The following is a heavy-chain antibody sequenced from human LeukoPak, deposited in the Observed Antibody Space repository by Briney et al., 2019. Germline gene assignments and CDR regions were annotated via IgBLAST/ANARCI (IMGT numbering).Heavy chain of an antibody. Sequence: GGSLRLSCAASGFTFSSYSMNWVRQAPGKGLEWVSSISSSSSYIYYADSVKGRFTISRDNAKNSLYLQMNSLRAEDTAEYYCASIQTGGVTPFDYWGQGTLVTVSS. D-gene: IGHD3-16*01. CDR2: ISSSSSYI. CDR1: GFTFSSYS. J-gene: IGHJ4*02. CDR3: ASIQTGGVTPFDY. V-gene: IGHV3-21*01.